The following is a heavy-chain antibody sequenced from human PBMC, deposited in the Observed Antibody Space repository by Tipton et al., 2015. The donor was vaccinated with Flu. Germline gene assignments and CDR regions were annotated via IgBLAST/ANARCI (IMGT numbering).Heavy chain of an antibody. V-gene: IGHV4-39*07. CDR2: VYYSGTT. CDR1: GVSLTSSSYY. Sequence: TLSLTCTVSGVSLTSSSYYWGWIRHPPGKGVEWFGSVYYSGTTYYNPSLKSRVTMPVDTSKNQFSLRLTSVTAADTAVYYCARVQGATYDSTDGTFMPQFYFGMDVWGQGTTVTVSS. CDR3: ARVQGATYDSTDGTFMPQFYFGMDV. J-gene: IGHJ6*02. D-gene: IGHD3-22*01.